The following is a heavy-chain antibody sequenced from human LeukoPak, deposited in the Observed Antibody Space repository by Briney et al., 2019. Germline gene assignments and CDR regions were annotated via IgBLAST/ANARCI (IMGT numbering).Heavy chain of an antibody. J-gene: IGHJ6*03. CDR3: ARDRSNWNYAPLYYYYYMDV. CDR2: ISAYNGNT. Sequence: GASVKVSCKASGYTFTSYGISWVRQAPGQGLEWMGWISAYNGNTNYAQKLQGRVTMTTDTSTSTAYMELRSLRSDDTAVYYCARDRSNWNYAPLYYYYYMDVWGKGTTVTVSS. V-gene: IGHV1-18*01. CDR1: GYTFTSYG. D-gene: IGHD1-7*01.